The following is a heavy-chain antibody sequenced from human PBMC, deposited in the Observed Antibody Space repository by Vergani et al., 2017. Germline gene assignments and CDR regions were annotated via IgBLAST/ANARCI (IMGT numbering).Heavy chain of an antibody. J-gene: IGHJ6*02. D-gene: IGHD3-10*01. CDR3: ARCTYGSRLAGGMDV. CDR2: IYHSGST. CDR1: GGSISSGGYS. Sequence: QLQLQESGSGLVKPSQTLSLTCAVSGGSISSGGYSWSWIRQPPGKGLEWIGYIYHSGSTYYNPSLKSRVTISVDRSKNQFSLKLSSVTAAEKAVYYCARCTYGSRLAGGMDVWGQGTTVTVSS. V-gene: IGHV4-30-2*01.